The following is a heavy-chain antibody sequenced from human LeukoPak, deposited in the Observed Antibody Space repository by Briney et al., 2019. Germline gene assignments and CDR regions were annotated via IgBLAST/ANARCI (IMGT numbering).Heavy chain of an antibody. V-gene: IGHV3-7*03. CDR1: GFIFSDSW. CDR2: IKEDGSEE. CDR3: AKDAVYYYGSGSYYFDY. D-gene: IGHD3-10*01. J-gene: IGHJ4*02. Sequence: PGGSLRLSCAASGFIFSDSWMSWVRQSPGKGLEWVANIKEDGSEENYVDSVKGRFTISRDNSKNTPYLQMNSLRAEDTAVYYCAKDAVYYYGSGSYYFDYWGQGALVTVSS.